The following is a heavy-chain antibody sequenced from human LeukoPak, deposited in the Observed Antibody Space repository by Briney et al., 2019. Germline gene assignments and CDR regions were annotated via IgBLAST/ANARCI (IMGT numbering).Heavy chain of an antibody. CDR3: ARGGPDYGDYQYYFDY. J-gene: IGHJ4*02. CDR1: GYTFISYG. V-gene: IGHV1-69*13. Sequence: SVKVSCKASGYTFISYGISWVRQAPGQGHEWMGGIIPIFGTANYAQKFQGRVTITADESTSTAYMELSSLRSEDTAVYYCARGGPDYGDYQYYFDYWGQGTLVTVSS. D-gene: IGHD4-17*01. CDR2: IIPIFGTA.